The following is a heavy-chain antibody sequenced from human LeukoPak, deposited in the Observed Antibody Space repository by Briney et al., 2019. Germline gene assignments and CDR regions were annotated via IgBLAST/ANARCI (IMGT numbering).Heavy chain of an antibody. CDR3: ARRSDMDV. Sequence: PSETLSLTCSVSGDSNSNYYWSWIRQPPGKGLEWIGYINYSGRTDYNPSLKSRVTISVDTSKNQFSLKLSSVTAADTAVYYCARRSDMDVWGQGTTVTVSS. CDR1: GDSNSNYY. V-gene: IGHV4-59*08. J-gene: IGHJ6*02. CDR2: INYSGRT.